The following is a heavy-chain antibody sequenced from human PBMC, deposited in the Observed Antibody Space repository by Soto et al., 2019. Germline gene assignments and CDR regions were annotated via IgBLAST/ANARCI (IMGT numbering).Heavy chain of an antibody. D-gene: IGHD6-6*01. V-gene: IGHV3-13*04. CDR3: ARGALGFDP. J-gene: IGHJ5*02. CDR2: IGTSGDT. CDR1: GFTFSRYD. Sequence: EVQVVESGGGLVQPGGSLRLSCAASGFTFSRYDMHWVRQATGRGLEWVSGIGTSGDTYYAGSVKGRFTISRENAKNSVYLQMNRLRAGETAVYYCARGALGFDPWGQGTLVAVSS.